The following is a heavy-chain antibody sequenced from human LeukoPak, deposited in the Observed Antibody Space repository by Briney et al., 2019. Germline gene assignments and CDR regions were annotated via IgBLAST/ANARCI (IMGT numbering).Heavy chain of an antibody. CDR1: GFTFSSYA. CDR3: GRGSVGFGELNY. Sequence: PGGSLRLSCAASGFTFSSYAMHWVRQAPGKGLEWVAAISYDGSNKFYGDSVKGRFTLSRDNSKNTLYLQMNSLRIEDTAVYYCGRGSVGFGELNYWGQGTLVTVSS. D-gene: IGHD3-10*01. J-gene: IGHJ4*02. V-gene: IGHV3-30-3*01. CDR2: ISYDGSNK.